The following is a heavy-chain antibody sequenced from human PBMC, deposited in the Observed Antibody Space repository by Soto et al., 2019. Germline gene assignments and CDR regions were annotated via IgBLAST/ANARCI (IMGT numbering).Heavy chain of an antibody. D-gene: IGHD3-16*02. V-gene: IGHV3-30*03. J-gene: IGHJ3*02. CDR3: ARDTPLGVLGELSLSLSFDI. CDR2: ISYDGRDS. Sequence: PGGSLRLSCAAPGFTFSIYAMHWVRQAPGRGLEWVAVISYDGRDSHHADSVKGRFTISRDNSKNTLYLQMNSLRAEDTAVYYCARDTPLGVLGELSLSLSFDIWGQGTMVTVSS. CDR1: GFTFSIYA.